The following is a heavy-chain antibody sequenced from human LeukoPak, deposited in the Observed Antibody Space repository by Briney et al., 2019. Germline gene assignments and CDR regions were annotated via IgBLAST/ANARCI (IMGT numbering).Heavy chain of an antibody. D-gene: IGHD5-24*01. Sequence: PSETLSLTCTVSGGSMSSYYWNWIRQPAGQGLEWIGRIYTSGSSHYTPSLMSRVSMSIDTSGNQFSLKLTSVTAADTAVYDCARAIEKALSNWFDPWGQGTLVTVSS. CDR1: GGSMSSYY. CDR3: ARAIEKALSNWFDP. J-gene: IGHJ5*02. CDR2: IYTSGSS. V-gene: IGHV4-4*07.